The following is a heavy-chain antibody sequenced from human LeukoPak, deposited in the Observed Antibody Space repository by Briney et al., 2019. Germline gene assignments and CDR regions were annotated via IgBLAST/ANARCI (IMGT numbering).Heavy chain of an antibody. CDR3: ARAMKGYGDYGY. Sequence: GASVKVSCKASGYTFTGYYMHWVRQAPGQGLEWMGRINPNSGGTNYAQKFQGRATMTRDTSISTAYMELSRLRSDDTAVYYCARAMKGYGDYGYWGQGTLVTVSS. CDR1: GYTFTGYY. J-gene: IGHJ4*02. V-gene: IGHV1-2*06. CDR2: INPNSGGT. D-gene: IGHD4-17*01.